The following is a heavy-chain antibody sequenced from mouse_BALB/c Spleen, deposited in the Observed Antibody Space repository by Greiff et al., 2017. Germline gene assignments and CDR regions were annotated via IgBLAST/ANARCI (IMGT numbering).Heavy chain of an antibody. CDR2: IYPGTGST. CDR3: AREDYGYGY. CDR1: GYAFSSYW. D-gene: IGHD1-2*01. J-gene: IGHJ2*01. V-gene: IGHV1-76*01. Sequence: VQLQQSGAELVRPGSSVKISCKASGYAFSSYWMNWVKQRSGQGLEWIARIYPGTGSTYYNEKFKGKATLTADKSSSTAYMQLSSLKSEDSAVYFCAREDYGYGYWGQGTTLTVSS.